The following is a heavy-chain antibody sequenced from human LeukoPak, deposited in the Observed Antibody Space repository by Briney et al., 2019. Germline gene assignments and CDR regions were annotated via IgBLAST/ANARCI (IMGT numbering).Heavy chain of an antibody. V-gene: IGHV4-30-2*01. CDR3: ARVASSMTYDY. CDR1: GGSISSGGYS. J-gene: IGHJ4*02. Sequence: SQTLSLTCAVSGGSISSGGYSWSWIRQPPGKGLEWIGYINHSGSTYYNPSLKSRVTISVDRSKNQFSLKLSSVTAADTAVYYCARVASSMTYDYWGQGTLVTVSS. CDR2: INHSGST. D-gene: IGHD2/OR15-2a*01.